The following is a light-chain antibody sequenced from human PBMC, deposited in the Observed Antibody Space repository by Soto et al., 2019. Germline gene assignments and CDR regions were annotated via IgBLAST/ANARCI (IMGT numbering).Light chain of an antibody. Sequence: QSALTQPASVSGSPGQSITISCTGTSSDVGAYNYVSWYQFHPGKAPKLMIYDVTNRPSGISYRFSGSKSGNTASLTISGLQAEDEADYFCSSFTGSSPLVVFGGGTKVTVL. V-gene: IGLV2-14*03. CDR1: SSDVGAYNY. CDR3: SSFTGSSPLVV. J-gene: IGLJ2*01. CDR2: DVT.